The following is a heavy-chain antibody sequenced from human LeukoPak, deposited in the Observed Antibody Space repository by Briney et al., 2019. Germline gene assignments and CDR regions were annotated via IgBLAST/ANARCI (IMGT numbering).Heavy chain of an antibody. Sequence: GGSLRLSCAASGFTFSSYWMHWVRQAPGKGLVWVSRINSDGGSTSYADSVKGRFTISRDNAKNTLYLQMNSLRAEDTAVYYCARGALEYSSSWYNWFDPWGQGTLVTVSS. CDR1: GFTFSSYW. CDR3: ARGALEYSSSWYNWFDP. D-gene: IGHD6-13*01. J-gene: IGHJ5*02. CDR2: INSDGGST. V-gene: IGHV3-74*01.